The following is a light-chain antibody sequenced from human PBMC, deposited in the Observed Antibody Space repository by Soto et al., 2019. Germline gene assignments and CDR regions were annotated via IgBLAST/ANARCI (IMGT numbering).Light chain of an antibody. CDR1: QSISSY. V-gene: IGKV1-39*01. CDR3: QQSYSTPYT. J-gene: IGKJ2*01. CDR2: AAS. Sequence: DLQMTQSPSSLSASVGDRVTITCRASQSISSYLNWYQQKPGKAPKLLIYAASSLQSGVQSRFSGSRSGTDFTLAISSLQPEDFATYYCQQSYSTPYTFGQGTKLEIK.